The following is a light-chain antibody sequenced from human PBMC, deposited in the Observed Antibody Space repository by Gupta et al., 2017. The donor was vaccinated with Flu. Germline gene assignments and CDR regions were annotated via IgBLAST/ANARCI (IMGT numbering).Light chain of an antibody. V-gene: IGLV2-8*01. CDR3: SSYAGSNSWV. CDR2: EVT. J-gene: IGLJ3*02. CDR1: SSDVGGSKY. Sequence: SVTISCTGTSSDVGGSKYVSWYQQHPGKAPKLMIYEVTKRPAGVPDRFSGSKSGNTASLIVSGLQAEDEADYYCSSYAGSNSWVFGGGTELTVL.